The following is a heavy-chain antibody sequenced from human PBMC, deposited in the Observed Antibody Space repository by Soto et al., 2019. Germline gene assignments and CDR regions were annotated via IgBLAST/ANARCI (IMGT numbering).Heavy chain of an antibody. D-gene: IGHD6-6*01. CDR1: GGSISSYY. CDR3: ARVVAARPGWFDP. Sequence: KASETLSLTCTVSGGSISSYYWSWIRQPPGKGLEWIGYIYYSGSTNYNPSLKSRVTISVDTSKNQFSLKLSSATAADTAVYYCARVVAARPGWFDPWGQGTLVTV. CDR2: IYYSGST. V-gene: IGHV4-59*01. J-gene: IGHJ5*02.